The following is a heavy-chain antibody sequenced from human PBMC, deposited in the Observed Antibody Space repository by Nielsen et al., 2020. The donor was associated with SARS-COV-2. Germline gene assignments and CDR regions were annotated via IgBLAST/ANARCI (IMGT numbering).Heavy chain of an antibody. V-gene: IGHV3-53*01. CDR2: IYSGGSA. Sequence: GESLKISCAASGFTVSSNYMSWVRQAPGKGLEWVSVIYSGGSAYYADSVKGRFTISRDNSKNTLYLQMNSLRAEDTAVYYCAIGGSGIYDPWGQGTLVTVSS. CDR3: AIGGSGIYDP. J-gene: IGHJ5*02. CDR1: GFTVSSNY. D-gene: IGHD3-10*01.